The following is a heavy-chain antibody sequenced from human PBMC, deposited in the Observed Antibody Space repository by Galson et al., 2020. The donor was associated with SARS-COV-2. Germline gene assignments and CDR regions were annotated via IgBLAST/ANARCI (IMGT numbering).Heavy chain of an antibody. D-gene: IGHD1-26*01. J-gene: IGHJ6*03. CDR2: IWFDGSKQ. CDR3: ARGLGNYYYMDV. CDR1: GFPFSGYG. V-gene: IGHV3-33*01. Sequence: GALRLSCATSGFPFSGYGMHWVRQAPGKGLEWVAVIWFDGSKQYYADSMKGRFTISRDNSKNTLYLQMDSLRAEDTAVYYCARGLGNYYYMDVWGKGTTVTVSS.